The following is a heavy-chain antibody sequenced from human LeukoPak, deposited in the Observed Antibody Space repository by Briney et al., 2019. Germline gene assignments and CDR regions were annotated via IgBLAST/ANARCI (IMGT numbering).Heavy chain of an antibody. Sequence: GGSLRLSCAASGFTFSSYAMSWVRQAPGKGLEWVSAISGSGGSTYYADSVKGRFTISRDNSKNTLYLQMNSLRAEDTAVYYCAKATYYYYDSSGYDLDYWGQGTLVPV. J-gene: IGHJ4*02. CDR3: AKATYYYYDSSGYDLDY. CDR2: ISGSGGST. CDR1: GFTFSSYA. D-gene: IGHD3-22*01. V-gene: IGHV3-23*01.